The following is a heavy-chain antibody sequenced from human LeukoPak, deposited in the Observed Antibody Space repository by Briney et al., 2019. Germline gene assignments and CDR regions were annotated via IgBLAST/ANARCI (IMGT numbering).Heavy chain of an antibody. CDR1: GFTFSNYD. Sequence: GGSLRLSCEASGFTFSNYDMIWVRQAPGKGLEWVSIISGSGGSTYYGDSVKGRFTISRDNSKNTLYLQMNSLRAEDTATYYCVKKGYGWSPRFDPWGQGTLVTVSS. CDR3: VKKGYGWSPRFDP. D-gene: IGHD6-19*01. V-gene: IGHV3-23*01. CDR2: ISGSGGST. J-gene: IGHJ5*02.